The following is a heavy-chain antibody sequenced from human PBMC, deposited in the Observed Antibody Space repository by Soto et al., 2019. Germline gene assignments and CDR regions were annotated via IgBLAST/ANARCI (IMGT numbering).Heavy chain of an antibody. CDR3: ARGSGSSGWSGDFDY. J-gene: IGHJ4*02. V-gene: IGHV3-33*01. D-gene: IGHD6-19*01. CDR2: IWYDGSNK. Sequence: GGSLRLSCAASGFTFSSYGMHWVRQAPGKGLEWVAVIWYDGSNKYYADSVKGRFTISRDNSKNTLYLQMNSLRADFMALYYCARGSGSSGWSGDFDYWGQGTLVTVSS. CDR1: GFTFSSYG.